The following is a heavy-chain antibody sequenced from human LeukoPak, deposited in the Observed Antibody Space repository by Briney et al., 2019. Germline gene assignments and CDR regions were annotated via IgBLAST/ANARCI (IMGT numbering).Heavy chain of an antibody. CDR1: GHTFTSYG. D-gene: IGHD3-10*01. CDR2: ISAYNGNT. J-gene: IGHJ4*02. V-gene: IGHV1-18*01. Sequence: ASVKVSCKASGHTFTSYGISWVRQAPGQGLEWMGWISAYNGNTNYEQKLQGRVTMTTDTSTSTAYMELRSLRSDDTAVYYCARAGYGSGSYHIDYWGQGTLVTVSS. CDR3: ARAGYGSGSYHIDY.